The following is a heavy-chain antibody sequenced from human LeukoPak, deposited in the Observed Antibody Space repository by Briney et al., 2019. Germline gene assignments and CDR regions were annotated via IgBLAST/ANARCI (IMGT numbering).Heavy chain of an antibody. V-gene: IGHV3-21*01. CDR1: GFTFSDYS. Sequence: GGSLRLSCAASGFTFSDYSINWVRQATGKGLEWVSSISSTGSYIYYADSVKGRFTISRDNAKNSLYLQMNSLRAEDTAVYYCARVPSAYCSSTSCEFDFWGQGTLVTVSS. D-gene: IGHD2-2*01. J-gene: IGHJ4*02. CDR3: ARVPSAYCSSTSCEFDF. CDR2: ISSTGSYI.